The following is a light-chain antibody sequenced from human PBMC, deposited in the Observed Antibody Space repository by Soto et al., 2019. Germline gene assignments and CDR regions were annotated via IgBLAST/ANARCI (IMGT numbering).Light chain of an antibody. CDR2: AAS. V-gene: IGKV1-9*01. J-gene: IGKJ4*01. Sequence: DIQLTQSPSFLSASVGDRVTITCRASHSISNFFAWYQQKPGRVPMLLIYAASTLQSGVPSRFSGSGSGTEFTLTISSLQPEDFATYYCRPITSYTVTFGGGTKVEIK. CDR1: HSISNF. CDR3: RPITSYTVT.